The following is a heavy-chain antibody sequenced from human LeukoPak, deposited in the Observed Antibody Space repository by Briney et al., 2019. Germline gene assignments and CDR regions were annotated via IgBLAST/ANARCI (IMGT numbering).Heavy chain of an antibody. J-gene: IGHJ4*02. Sequence: AGGSLRLSFAASGFTFSSYGMHWVRQAPGKGLEWVAVIWYDGSNKYYADSVKGRFTISRDNSKNTLYLQMNSLRAEDTAVYYCARGVGYSGYDYEYYFDYWGQGTLVTVSS. V-gene: IGHV3-33*01. D-gene: IGHD5-12*01. CDR2: IWYDGSNK. CDR3: ARGVGYSGYDYEYYFDY. CDR1: GFTFSSYG.